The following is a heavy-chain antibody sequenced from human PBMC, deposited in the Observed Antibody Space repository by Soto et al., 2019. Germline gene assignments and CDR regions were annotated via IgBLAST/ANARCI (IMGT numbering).Heavy chain of an antibody. Sequence: GGSLRLSCAASGFTFSSYSMNWVRQAPGKGLEWVSFIISSISTIYYAYSVKGRFTISRDNAKNSLFLQMNSLRAEDTVVYYCARGDYDYIWGSYRPRDAFDIWGQGTMVTVS. D-gene: IGHD3-16*02. J-gene: IGHJ3*02. V-gene: IGHV3-48*01. CDR2: IISSISTI. CDR3: ARGDYDYIWGSYRPRDAFDI. CDR1: GFTFSSYS.